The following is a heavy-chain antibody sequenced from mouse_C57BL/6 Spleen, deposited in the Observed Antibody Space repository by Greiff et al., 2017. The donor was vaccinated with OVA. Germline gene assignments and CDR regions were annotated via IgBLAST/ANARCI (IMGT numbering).Heavy chain of an antibody. Sequence: VQRVESGAELVKPGASVKMSCKASGYTFTTYPIEWMKQNHGKSLEWIGNFHPYNDDTKYNEKFKGKATLTVEKSSSTVYLELSRLTSDDSAVYYCARGAVVDWYFDVWGTGTTVTVSS. CDR1: GYTFTTYP. V-gene: IGHV1-47*01. D-gene: IGHD1-1*01. CDR2: FHPYNDDT. J-gene: IGHJ1*03. CDR3: ARGAVVDWYFDV.